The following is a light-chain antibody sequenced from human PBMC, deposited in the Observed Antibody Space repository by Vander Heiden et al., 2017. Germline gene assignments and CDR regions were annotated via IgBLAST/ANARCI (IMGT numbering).Light chain of an antibody. V-gene: IGKV2-28*01. CDR2: LGS. Sequence: DIVMTQSPLSLPFTPGEPASIPCRSSQSLLHSNGYNYLDWYLQKPGQSPQLLIYLGSNRASGVPDRFSGSGSGTDFTLKISSVEAEDVGVYYCRQALQTPRTFGQGTKVEIK. CDR3: RQALQTPRT. CDR1: QSLLHSNGYNY. J-gene: IGKJ1*01.